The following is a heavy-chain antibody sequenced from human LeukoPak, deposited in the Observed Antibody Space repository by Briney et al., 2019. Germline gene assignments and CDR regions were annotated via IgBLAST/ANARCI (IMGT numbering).Heavy chain of an antibody. CDR1: GGSFSGYY. CDR3: ARTIVVVPAADKSGWFDP. Sequence: SETLSLTCAVYGGSFSGYYWSWIRQPPGKGLEWLGEINHSGSTNYNPSLKSRVTISVDTSKNQFSLKLSSVTAADTAVYYCARTIVVVPAADKSGWFDPWGQGTLVTVSS. CDR2: INHSGST. V-gene: IGHV4-34*01. D-gene: IGHD2-2*01. J-gene: IGHJ5*02.